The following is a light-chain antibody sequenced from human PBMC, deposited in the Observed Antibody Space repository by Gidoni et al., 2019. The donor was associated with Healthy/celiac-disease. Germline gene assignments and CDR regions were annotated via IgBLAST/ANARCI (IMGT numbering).Light chain of an antibody. CDR1: SSDVGGYNY. CDR3: SSYTSSSILGV. J-gene: IGLJ2*01. CDR2: EVS. Sequence: QSALPQPASVSGSPGQSITISCTGTSSDVGGYNYVSWYQQHPGKAPKLMIYEVSNRPSGVSNRFSGSKSGNTASLTSSGLQAEDEADYYCSSYTSSSILGVFGGGTKLTVL. V-gene: IGLV2-14*01.